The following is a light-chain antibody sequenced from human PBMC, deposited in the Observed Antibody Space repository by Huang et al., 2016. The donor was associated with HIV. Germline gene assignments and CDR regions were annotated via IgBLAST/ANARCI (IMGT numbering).Light chain of an antibody. V-gene: IGKV1-9*01. J-gene: IGKJ4*01. CDR3: QQLNTYPLT. CDR2: ATS. CDR1: QGITNY. Sequence: IQLTQSPSSLSVSVGDRVTITCRASQGITNYLAWYQQKPGKAPKLLIFATSTLQSGVPSRVIGSGSGADFTLSIASLQPEDSATYYCQQLNTYPLTFGGGTKVEI.